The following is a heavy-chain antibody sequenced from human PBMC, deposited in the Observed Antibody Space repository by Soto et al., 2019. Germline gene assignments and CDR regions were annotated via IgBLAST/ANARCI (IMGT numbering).Heavy chain of an antibody. D-gene: IGHD6-13*01. CDR2: ISGSGGST. J-gene: IGHJ5*02. V-gene: IGHV3-23*01. Sequence: EVQLLESGGGLVQPGGSLRLSCAASGFTFSSYAMSWVRQAPGKGLEWVSAISGSGGSTYYADSVKGRFTISRDNSKNTLYLQMNSLRAEDTAVYYCAKAAAEVLIEAQRYNWFDPWGQGTLVTVSS. CDR1: GFTFSSYA. CDR3: AKAAAEVLIEAQRYNWFDP.